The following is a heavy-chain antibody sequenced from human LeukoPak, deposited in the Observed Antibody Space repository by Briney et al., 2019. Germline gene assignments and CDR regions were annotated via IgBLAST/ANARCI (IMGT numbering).Heavy chain of an antibody. D-gene: IGHD7-27*01. J-gene: IGHJ4*02. Sequence: GSLRLSCAASGITFRDYWMSWIRQAPGKGLEWVSCISTSGSTTYYADSVKGRFTISRDNAKSSLYLQMNSLRAEDTAVYYCARENWGSFDRWGQGTLVTVSS. CDR3: ARENWGSFDR. V-gene: IGHV3-11*01. CDR1: GITFRDYW. CDR2: ISTSGSTT.